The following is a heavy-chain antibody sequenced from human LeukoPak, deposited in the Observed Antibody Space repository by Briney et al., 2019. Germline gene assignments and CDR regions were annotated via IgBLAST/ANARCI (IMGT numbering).Heavy chain of an antibody. CDR1: GYTFTSYG. Sequence: ASVKVSCKASGYTFTSYGISWVRQAPGQGLEWMGWISAYNGNTNYAQKLQGRVTMTTDTSTSTVYMELSSLRSEDTAVYYCARESIAVAGTDFDYWGQGTLVTVSS. D-gene: IGHD6-19*01. CDR2: ISAYNGNT. J-gene: IGHJ4*02. CDR3: ARESIAVAGTDFDY. V-gene: IGHV1-18*01.